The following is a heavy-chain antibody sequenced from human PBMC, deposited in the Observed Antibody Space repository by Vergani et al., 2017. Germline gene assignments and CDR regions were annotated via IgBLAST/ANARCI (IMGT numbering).Heavy chain of an antibody. CDR3: ARLRGGGNSIGVDY. Sequence: EVQLVESGGGLVQPGGSLRLSCAASGFTFSSYEMNWVRQAPGKGLEWVSYISSSGSTIYYADYVKGRFTSSRDNAKNSLYLQMNSLRAEDTAVYYCARLRGGGNSIGVDYWGQGTLVTVSS. D-gene: IGHD4-23*01. CDR1: GFTFSSYE. V-gene: IGHV3-48*03. J-gene: IGHJ4*02. CDR2: ISSSGSTI.